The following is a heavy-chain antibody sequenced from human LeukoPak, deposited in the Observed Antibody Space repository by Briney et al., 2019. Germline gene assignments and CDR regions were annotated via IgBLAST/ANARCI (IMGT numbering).Heavy chain of an antibody. V-gene: IGHV1-2*02. CDR3: ARGSAVVGGGGPLFDY. CDR2: ISPNSGGT. Sequence: ASVKVSCKASGYTFTAYYIHWVRQAPGQGLEWMGWISPNSGGTDYAQKFQGRVTMTRDTSISTAYLDLSSLRSDDTAVYYCARGSAVVGGGGPLFDYWGQGTLVAVSS. D-gene: IGHD4-23*01. CDR1: GYTFTAYY. J-gene: IGHJ4*02.